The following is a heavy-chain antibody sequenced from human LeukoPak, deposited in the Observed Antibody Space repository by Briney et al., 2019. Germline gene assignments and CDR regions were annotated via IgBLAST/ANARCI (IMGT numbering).Heavy chain of an antibody. D-gene: IGHD6-19*01. Sequence: PGGSLRLSCAASGFTFNNYAMSWVRQAPGKGLEWIGRIYSSGSTNYNPSLKSRVTMSVDTSKNQFSLKLSSVAAADTAVYYCARLTFSSGWYPDYWGQGTLVTVSS. CDR1: GFTFNNYA. CDR2: IYSSGST. V-gene: IGHV4-4*07. CDR3: ARLTFSSGWYPDY. J-gene: IGHJ4*02.